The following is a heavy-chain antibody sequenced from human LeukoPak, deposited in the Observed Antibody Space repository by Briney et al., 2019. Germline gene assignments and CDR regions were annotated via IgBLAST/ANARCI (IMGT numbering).Heavy chain of an antibody. D-gene: IGHD6-6*01. CDR1: GFTFRNHG. V-gene: IGHV3-33*01. CDR3: ARDIGARRLDY. J-gene: IGHJ4*02. CDR2: IWYDGSNA. Sequence: GGSLTLSCAASGFTFRNHGMHWVRQAPGKGLEWVAVIWYDGSNAYYADSVKGRFTISRDNSRNTLYLQMNSLRAEDTAVYYCARDIGARRLDYWGEGTPVTVSS.